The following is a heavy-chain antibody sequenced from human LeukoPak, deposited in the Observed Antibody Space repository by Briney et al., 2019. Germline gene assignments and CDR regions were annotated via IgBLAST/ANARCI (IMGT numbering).Heavy chain of an antibody. J-gene: IGHJ4*02. D-gene: IGHD2-2*01. CDR1: GFTFSTYA. V-gene: IGHV3-23*01. CDR2: LSGSGAST. CDR3: ARGPKVPAPTYYFDY. Sequence: GGSLRLSCAASGFTFSTYAMTWPRHAPGEGLEWVSALSGSGASTFHADSVKGRFTISRDNSKNTLYLQMNSLRDEDTAVYSCARGPKVPAPTYYFDYWGQGILVTVSS.